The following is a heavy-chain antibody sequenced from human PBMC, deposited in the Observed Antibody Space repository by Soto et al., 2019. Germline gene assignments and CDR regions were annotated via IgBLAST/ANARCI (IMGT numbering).Heavy chain of an antibody. CDR1: GFSLSTSGMC. Sequence: SGPTLVKPTQTLTLTCTFSGFSLSTSGMCVSWIRQPPGKALEWLALIDWDDDKYYSTSLKTRLTISKDTSKNQVVLTMTNMDPVDTATYYCARMSLGYSYGYYYYYGMDVWGQGTTVTVSS. J-gene: IGHJ6*02. CDR2: IDWDDDK. CDR3: ARMSLGYSYGYYYYYGMDV. D-gene: IGHD5-18*01. V-gene: IGHV2-70*01.